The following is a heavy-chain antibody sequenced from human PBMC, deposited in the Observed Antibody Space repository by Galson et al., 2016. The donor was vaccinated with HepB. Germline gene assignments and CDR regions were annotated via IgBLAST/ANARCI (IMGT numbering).Heavy chain of an antibody. J-gene: IGHJ4*02. D-gene: IGHD1-26*01. CDR3: VRDGFRDLSGGTAFDY. Sequence: SLRLSCAASEFIVRNNYMSWVRQAPGKGLEWVSGIGDDGATYYANHMRGRFTISRDNSKKTLYLQMNSLRAEDTAVYHCVRDGFRDLSGGTAFDYWGQGTLVTVSS. V-gene: IGHV3-53*01. CDR2: IGDDGAT. CDR1: EFIVRNNY.